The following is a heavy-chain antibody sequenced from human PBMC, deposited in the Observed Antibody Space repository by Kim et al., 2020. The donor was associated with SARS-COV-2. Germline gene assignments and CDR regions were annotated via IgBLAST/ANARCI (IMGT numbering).Heavy chain of an antibody. CDR3: ALFGRFGESQGAFDI. CDR2: INHSGST. D-gene: IGHD3-10*01. V-gene: IGHV4-34*01. CDR1: GGSFSGYY. Sequence: SETLSLTCAVYGGSFSGYYWSWIRQPPGKGLEWIGEINHSGSTNYNPSLKSRVTISVDTSKNQFSLKLSSVTAADTAVYYCALFGRFGESQGAFDIWGQGTMVTVSS. J-gene: IGHJ3*02.